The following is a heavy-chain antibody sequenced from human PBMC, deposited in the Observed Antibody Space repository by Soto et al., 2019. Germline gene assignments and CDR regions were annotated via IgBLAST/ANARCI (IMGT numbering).Heavy chain of an antibody. CDR2: IYYSGST. CDR3: ATRAAAMVRGVIKPVAFDI. CDR1: GGSISSYY. Sequence: SETLSLTCTVSGGSISSYYWSWIRQPPGKGLEWIGYIYYSGSTNYNPSLKSRVTISVDTSKNQFSLKLSSVTAADTAVYYCATRAAAMVRGVIKPVAFDIWGQGTMVTVSS. J-gene: IGHJ3*02. V-gene: IGHV4-59*08. D-gene: IGHD3-10*01.